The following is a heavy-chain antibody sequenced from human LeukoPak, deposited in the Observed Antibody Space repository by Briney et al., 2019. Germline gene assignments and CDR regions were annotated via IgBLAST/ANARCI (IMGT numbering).Heavy chain of an antibody. CDR3: ARDRLRSTTVTTCLGY. V-gene: IGHV3-30*04. Sequence: PGGSLRLSCSASGFTFSSYAMHWVRQAPGKGLEWVAVISYDGSNKYYADSVKGRFTISRDNSKNTLYLQMNSLRAEDTAVYYCARDRLRSTTVTTCLGYWGQGTLVTVSS. CDR1: GFTFSSYA. D-gene: IGHD4-17*01. CDR2: ISYDGSNK. J-gene: IGHJ4*02.